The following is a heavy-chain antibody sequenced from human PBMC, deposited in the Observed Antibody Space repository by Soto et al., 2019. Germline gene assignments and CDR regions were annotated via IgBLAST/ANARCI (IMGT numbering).Heavy chain of an antibody. V-gene: IGHV4-59*12. J-gene: IGHJ4*02. CDR1: GDSISSYY. Sequence: PSETLSLTCAVSGDSISSYYCMWIRQPPGKGLESIGYLYHRRSTNYNPSLKSRVTISVDRSKNQFSLKLSSVTAADTAVYYCARVPDYWGQGTLVTVSS. CDR3: ARVPDY. CDR2: LYHRRST.